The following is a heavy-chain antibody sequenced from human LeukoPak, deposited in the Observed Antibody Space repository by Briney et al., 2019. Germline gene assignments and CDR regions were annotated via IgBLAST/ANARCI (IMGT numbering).Heavy chain of an antibody. V-gene: IGHV4-4*07. CDR1: GGSISSYY. D-gene: IGHD6-19*01. J-gene: IGHJ4*02. Sequence: SETLSLTCTVSGGSISSYYWSWIRQPAGKGLEWIGRIYTSGSTNYNPSLKSRVTISVDTSKNQFSLKLSSVTAADTAVYYCARGGRSVAGPKYYFDYWGQGTLVTVSS. CDR2: IYTSGST. CDR3: ARGGRSVAGPKYYFDY.